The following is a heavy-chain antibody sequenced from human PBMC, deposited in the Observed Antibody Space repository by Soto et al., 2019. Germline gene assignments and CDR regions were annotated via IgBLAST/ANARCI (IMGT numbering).Heavy chain of an antibody. J-gene: IGHJ4*02. CDR3: ARAVNNWNPQSQRLDY. CDR1: GYTFTSYY. D-gene: IGHD1-20*01. CDR2: INPSGGST. Sequence: QVQLVQSGAEVKKPGASVKVSCKASGYTFTSYYMHWVRQAPGQGLEWMGIINPSGGSTSYAQKFEGRVTMTRDTSTSTVYMELSSLRSEDTAVYYCARAVNNWNPQSQRLDYWGQGTLVTVSS. V-gene: IGHV1-46*01.